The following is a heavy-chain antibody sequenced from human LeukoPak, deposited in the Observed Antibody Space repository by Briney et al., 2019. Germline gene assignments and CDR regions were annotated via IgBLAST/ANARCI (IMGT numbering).Heavy chain of an antibody. CDR2: INHSGST. Sequence: SETLSLTCAVYGGSFSGYYWSWIRQPPGKGLEWIGEINHSGSTNYNPSLKGRVTISVDTSKNQFSLKLSSVTAADTAVYYCASTSGSQWLAYYFDYWGQGTLVTVSS. CDR1: GGSFSGYY. J-gene: IGHJ4*02. CDR3: ASTSGSQWLAYYFDY. V-gene: IGHV4-34*01. D-gene: IGHD6-19*01.